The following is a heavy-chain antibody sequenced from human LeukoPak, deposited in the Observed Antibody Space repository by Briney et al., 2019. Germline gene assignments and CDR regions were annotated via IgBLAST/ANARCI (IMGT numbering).Heavy chain of an antibody. V-gene: IGHV3-21*01. Sequence: GGSLRLSCAASVFTFSSYSMNWVRQAPGKGLEWVSSISSSSTYIYYADSLKGRFTISRDNAKNSLYLQMNSLRAEDTAVYFCARVWSPPYTSSWPYYFDYWGQGALVTVSS. CDR3: ARVWSPPYTSSWPYYFDY. J-gene: IGHJ4*02. D-gene: IGHD6-13*01. CDR2: ISSSSTYI. CDR1: VFTFSSYS.